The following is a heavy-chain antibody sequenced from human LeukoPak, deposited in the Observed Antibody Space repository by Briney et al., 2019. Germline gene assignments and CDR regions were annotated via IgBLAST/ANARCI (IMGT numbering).Heavy chain of an antibody. D-gene: IGHD4-17*01. Sequence: GASVKVSCKASGYTFTSYAMNWVRQAPGQGLEWMGWINTNTGNPTYAQGFTGRFVFSLDTSVSTAYLQISSLKAEDTAVYYCASSYGVTPYYYYGMDVWGQGTTVTVSS. CDR1: GYTFTSYA. CDR2: INTNTGNP. J-gene: IGHJ6*02. CDR3: ASSYGVTPYYYYGMDV. V-gene: IGHV7-4-1*02.